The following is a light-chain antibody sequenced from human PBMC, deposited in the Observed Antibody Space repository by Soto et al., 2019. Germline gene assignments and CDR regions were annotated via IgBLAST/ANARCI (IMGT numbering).Light chain of an antibody. CDR3: HQYVNYSPWT. V-gene: IGKV1-5*01. J-gene: IGKJ1*01. CDR2: DAS. CDR1: QSIRTW. Sequence: DIQLTQSPSTLSASVGDSVTITCRASQSIRTWLAWYQQKPGTAPKLLIYDASSLESGISSRFSGSGSGTEFTHTISSLQPDAFATYYCHQYVNYSPWTFGQGTKVEVK.